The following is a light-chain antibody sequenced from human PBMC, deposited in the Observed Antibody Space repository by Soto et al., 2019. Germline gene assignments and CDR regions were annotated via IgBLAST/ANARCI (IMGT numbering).Light chain of an antibody. Sequence: QSVLTQPASVSGSPGQSITISCTGTSSDVGAYNFVSWYQHYPDKAPKVVIYDVANRPSGVSYRFSASKSGNTASLTISGIQAEDEADYYCMSFTSSNTYVFGTGTKLTVL. J-gene: IGLJ1*01. CDR3: MSFTSSNTYV. V-gene: IGLV2-14*03. CDR2: DVA. CDR1: SSDVGAYNF.